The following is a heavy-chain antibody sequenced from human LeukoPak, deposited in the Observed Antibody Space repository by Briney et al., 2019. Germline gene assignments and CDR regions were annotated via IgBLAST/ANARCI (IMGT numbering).Heavy chain of an antibody. V-gene: IGHV1-69*04. CDR1: GGTFSSYA. CDR2: IIPILGIA. J-gene: IGHJ6*03. Sequence: SVKVSCKASGGTFSSYAISWVRQAPGQGLEWMGRIIPILGIANYAQKFQGRVTITADKSTSTAYMELSSLRSEDTAVYYCARAPHNYYYYYMDVWGRGTTVTVSS. CDR3: ARAPHNYYYYYMDV.